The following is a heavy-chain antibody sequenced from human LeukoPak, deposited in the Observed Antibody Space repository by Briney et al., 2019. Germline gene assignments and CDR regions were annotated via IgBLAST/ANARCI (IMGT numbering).Heavy chain of an antibody. CDR3: ARHLSGYSREFDY. Sequence: SETLSLTCAVYGGSFSGYYWSWIRQPPGKGLEWLGEINHSGSTNYNPSLKSRVTISVDTSKNQFSLKLSSVTAADTAVYYCARHLSGYSREFDYWGQGTLVTVSS. D-gene: IGHD3-22*01. CDR1: GGSFSGYY. J-gene: IGHJ4*02. V-gene: IGHV4-34*01. CDR2: INHSGST.